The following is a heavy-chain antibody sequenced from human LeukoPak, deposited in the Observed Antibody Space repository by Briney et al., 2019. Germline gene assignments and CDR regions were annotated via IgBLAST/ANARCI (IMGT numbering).Heavy chain of an antibody. CDR2: INQDGSEK. D-gene: IGHD6-13*01. CDR1: GFTFDDYG. CDR3: AREGGSSWYFDY. J-gene: IGHJ4*02. Sequence: GGSLRLSCAASGFTFDDYGLSWVRQVPGKGLEWVASINQDGSEKYYVDSVKGRFTISRDNTKNLVYLQINSLRAEDTAVHYCAREGGSSWYFDYWGQGTLVTVSS. V-gene: IGHV3-7*01.